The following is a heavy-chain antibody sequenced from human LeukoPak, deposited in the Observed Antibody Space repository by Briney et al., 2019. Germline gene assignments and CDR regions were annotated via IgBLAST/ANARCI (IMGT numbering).Heavy chain of an antibody. D-gene: IGHD1-14*01. CDR3: ARVDRAGQEYFDY. CDR2: T. V-gene: IGHV3-53*01. J-gene: IGHJ4*02. CDR1: GFTVSSNC. Sequence: GGSLRLSCAASGFTVSSNCVSWVRQAPGKGLEWVTFYADSVTGRFTISRDNSKNTLYLQTNSLRAEDTAVYYCARVDRAGQEYFDYWAREPWSPSPQ.